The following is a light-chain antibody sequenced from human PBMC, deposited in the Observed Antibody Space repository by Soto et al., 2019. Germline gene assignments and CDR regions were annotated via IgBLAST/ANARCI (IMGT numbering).Light chain of an antibody. CDR3: LQPLHPSLYA. CDR2: LAS. Sequence: EIVMTQSPLSLPVTPGEPASISCRSSQSLLYSNVYNNLDWYLQKTGQSPQLLISLASNRASGVTDRFSGSGSGTDFTLNISRVEAEDVGVYYCLQPLHPSLYAFGQGTKMEI. CDR1: QSLLYSNVYNN. V-gene: IGKV2-28*01. J-gene: IGKJ2*01.